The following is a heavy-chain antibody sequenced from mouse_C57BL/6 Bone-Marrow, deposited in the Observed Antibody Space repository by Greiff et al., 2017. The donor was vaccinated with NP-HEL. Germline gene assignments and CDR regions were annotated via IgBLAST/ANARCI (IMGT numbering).Heavy chain of an antibody. Sequence: VQLQQSGPELVKPGASVKISCKASGYSFTGYYMNWVKQSPEKSLEWIGEINPSTGGTTYTQKFKAKATLTVDKSSSTAYLQLKSLTSEDSAVYYCASIYYGNYWGQGTLVTVSA. CDR1: GYSFTGYY. V-gene: IGHV1-42*01. CDR3: ASIYYGNY. D-gene: IGHD2-1*01. J-gene: IGHJ3*01. CDR2: INPSTGGT.